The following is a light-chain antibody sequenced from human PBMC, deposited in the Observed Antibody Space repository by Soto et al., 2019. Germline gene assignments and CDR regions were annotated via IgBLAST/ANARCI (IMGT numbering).Light chain of an antibody. V-gene: IGKV1-5*03. CDR2: KGS. CDR3: QQYNSFST. J-gene: IGKJ1*01. CDR1: ESISSW. Sequence: DIQMTQSPSTLSASVGDRVTITCRASESISSWLAWYQQKPGKAPKLLIYKGSSLEGWVPSRVSGSGSGTGFTLTISSLQPDDFATYYCQQYNSFSTFGQGTKVDIK.